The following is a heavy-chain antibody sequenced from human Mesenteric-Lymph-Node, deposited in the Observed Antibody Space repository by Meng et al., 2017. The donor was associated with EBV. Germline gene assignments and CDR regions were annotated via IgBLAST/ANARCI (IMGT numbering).Heavy chain of an antibody. Sequence: EVEEWGPGLGKLSETLFHICSVSGGSISKCSDNCGWFYKSPGKGVEWIGRLFFNGHTYCNQYIKSRVTMSVDMSKNQFSLKVKSKSAADTAVYFYVRDYPGVGWFDSWGQGTLVTVSS. CDR1: GGSISKCSDN. V-gene: IGHV4-39*07. CDR3: VRDYPGVGWFDS. D-gene: IGHD3-10*01. J-gene: IGHJ5*01. CDR2: LFFNGHT.